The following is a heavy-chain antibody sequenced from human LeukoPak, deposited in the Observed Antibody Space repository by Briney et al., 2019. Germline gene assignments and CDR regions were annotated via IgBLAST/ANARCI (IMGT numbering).Heavy chain of an antibody. CDR1: GVSISSYY. CDR2: IYYSGST. J-gene: IGHJ6*02. Sequence: SETLSLTCTVSGVSISSYYWSWIRQPPGKGLEWIGYIYYSGSTNYNPSLKSRVTISVDTSKNQFSLKLSSVTAADTAVYYCARDNRHLLMVRGGGMDVWGQGTTVTVSS. CDR3: ARDNRHLLMVRGGGMDV. V-gene: IGHV4-59*01. D-gene: IGHD3-10*01.